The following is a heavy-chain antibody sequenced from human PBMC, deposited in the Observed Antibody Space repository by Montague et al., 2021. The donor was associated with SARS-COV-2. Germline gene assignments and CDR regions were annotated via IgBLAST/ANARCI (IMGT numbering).Heavy chain of an antibody. V-gene: IGHV3-30*04. CDR2: ISYDGSNK. CDR1: GFTFSSYA. J-gene: IGHJ6*02. Sequence: SLRLSCAASGFTFSSYAMHWVRQAPGKGLEWVAVISYDGSNKYYADSVKGQFTISRDNSKNTLYLQMNSLRAEDTAVYYCARDLGFYGMDVWGQGTTVTVSS. CDR3: ARDLGFYGMDV.